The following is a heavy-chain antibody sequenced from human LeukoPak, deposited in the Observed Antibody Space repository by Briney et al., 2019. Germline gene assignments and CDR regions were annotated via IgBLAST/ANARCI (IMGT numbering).Heavy chain of an antibody. Sequence: SETLSLTCTVSGGSISSFYWTWIRQPPGKGLEWIGYIYYSGSTNYNPSLKSRVTISVDTSKNQFSLRLRSVTAADTAVYYCARVTGYMVEDYFDSWGQGTLVTVSS. CDR1: GGSISSFY. D-gene: IGHD6-13*01. V-gene: IGHV4-59*01. J-gene: IGHJ4*02. CDR3: ARVTGYMVEDYFDS. CDR2: IYYSGST.